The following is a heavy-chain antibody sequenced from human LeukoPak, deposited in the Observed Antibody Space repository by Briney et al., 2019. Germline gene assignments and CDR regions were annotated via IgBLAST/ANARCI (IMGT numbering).Heavy chain of an antibody. D-gene: IGHD6-13*01. J-gene: IGHJ6*03. CDR1: GYTFTSYD. Sequence: ASVKVSCKASGYTFTSYDINWVRQATGQGLEWMGWMNPNSGNTGYAQKFQGRVTMTRSTPISTAYMELSSLRSEDTAVYYCARSSSSSWYGYMDVWGKGTTVTVSS. V-gene: IGHV1-8*01. CDR2: MNPNSGNT. CDR3: ARSSSSSWYGYMDV.